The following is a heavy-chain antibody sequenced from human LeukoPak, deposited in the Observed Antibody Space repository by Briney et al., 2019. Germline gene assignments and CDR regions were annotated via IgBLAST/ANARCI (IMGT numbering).Heavy chain of an antibody. D-gene: IGHD6-13*01. V-gene: IGHV3-30*02. CDR1: GFTFSSYG. Sequence: PGGSLRLSCAASGFTFSSYGMHWVRQAPGKGLEWVAFIRYDGNNKYYADSVKGRFTISSDNYKNTLYLQMNSLRAEDTAVYYCAKERHGGAAAGPLDYWGQGTLVTVSS. CDR2: IRYDGNNK. CDR3: AKERHGGAAAGPLDY. J-gene: IGHJ4*02.